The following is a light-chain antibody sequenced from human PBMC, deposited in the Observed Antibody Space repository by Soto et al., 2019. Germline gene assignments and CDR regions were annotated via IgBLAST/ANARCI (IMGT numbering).Light chain of an antibody. Sequence: EIVMTHSPATLSVSPCEGAALSSSASQSVSSKLAWYQQKPGQAPRLLIYGSSVRATGVPDRFSGSGSGTDFTLTIGGLEPEDFAVYYCQQYALSPWTFGQGTKVDIK. J-gene: IGKJ1*01. CDR3: QQYALSPWT. CDR1: QSVSSK. CDR2: GSS. V-gene: IGKV3D-15*01.